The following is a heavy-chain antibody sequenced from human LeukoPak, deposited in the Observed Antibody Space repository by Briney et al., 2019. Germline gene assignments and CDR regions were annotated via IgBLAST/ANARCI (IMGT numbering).Heavy chain of an antibody. CDR1: GFTFSSYG. CDR2: ISGSGGST. J-gene: IGHJ4*02. D-gene: IGHD6-19*01. CDR3: ARKGLAVAAGLDY. Sequence: GGSLRLSCTASGFTFSSYGMSWVRQAPGKGLEWVSAISGSGGSTYYADSVKGRFTISRDNANNSLYLQMNSLRAEDTAIYYCARKGLAVAAGLDYWGQGTLVTVSS. V-gene: IGHV3-23*01.